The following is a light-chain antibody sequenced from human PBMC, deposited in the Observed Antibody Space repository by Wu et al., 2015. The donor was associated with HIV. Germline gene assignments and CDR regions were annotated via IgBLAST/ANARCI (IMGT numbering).Light chain of an antibody. CDR2: GAS. CDR1: QTVSSN. Sequence: ETVMAQSPATLSVSLGERVTLSCRASQTVSSNLAWYQQKPGQPPRLLIYGASARATGVPARSSGSGSGTEFALTISSMQPEDFAVYYCQHYNNWPYTFGQGTKLEIK. CDR3: QHYNNWPYT. V-gene: IGKV3-15*01. J-gene: IGKJ2*01.